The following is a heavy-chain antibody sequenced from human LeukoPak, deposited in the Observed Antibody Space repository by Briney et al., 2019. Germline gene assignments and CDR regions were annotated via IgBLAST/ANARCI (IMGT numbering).Heavy chain of an antibody. D-gene: IGHD1-26*01. J-gene: IGHJ4*02. Sequence: PSETLSLTCTVSGDSLRRYFWSWLRQPPGTGLEWIAYIYNSGSTNYNPSLRRRVTISVDTSKNQCSLRLGSVTAADTAVYYCAREVRVSGYFEYWGQGTLVTVSA. CDR2: IYNSGST. CDR1: GDSLRRYF. V-gene: IGHV4-59*01. CDR3: AREVRVSGYFEY.